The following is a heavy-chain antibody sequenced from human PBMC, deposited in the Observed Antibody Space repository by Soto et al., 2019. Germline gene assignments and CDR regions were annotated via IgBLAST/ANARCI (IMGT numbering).Heavy chain of an antibody. CDR2: INYTGSN. CDR3: AAHAGASWSYSPGLH. CDR1: GGSISSNIHY. D-gene: IGHD1-26*01. V-gene: IGHV4-39*01. J-gene: IGHJ1*01. Sequence: QLQLQESGPGLVKPSETLSLTCTVSGGSISSNIHYWGCIRPPPGKGLEWIGNINYTGSNYYNPSLKSRVAISVDTSKNQCSLKVSCVTAADTATYYCAAHAGASWSYSPGLHWGPGTLVSDSS.